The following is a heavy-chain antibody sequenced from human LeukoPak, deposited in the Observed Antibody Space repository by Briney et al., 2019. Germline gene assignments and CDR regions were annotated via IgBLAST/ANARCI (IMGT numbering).Heavy chain of an antibody. V-gene: IGHV3-23*01. D-gene: IGHD2-8*02. CDR1: GFSFSKSA. CDR2: IGAGGDNR. J-gene: IGHJ5*02. Sequence: GGSLRLSCAASGFSFSKSAMTWVRQAPGKGLEYVSGIGAGGDNRDYADSVEGRFTISRDNSKNTLYLQMSSLRAEDTAVYYCAKREPGPNWFDPWGLGTLVTVSS. CDR3: AKREPGPNWFDP.